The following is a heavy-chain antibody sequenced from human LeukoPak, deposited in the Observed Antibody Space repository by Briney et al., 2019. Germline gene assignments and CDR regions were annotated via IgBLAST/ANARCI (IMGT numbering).Heavy chain of an antibody. J-gene: IGHJ4*02. Sequence: PGGSLRLSCAASGFTFSSYSMNWVRQAPGKGLEWVSSISSSSSYIYYADSVKGRFTISRDNAKNSLYLQMNSLRAEDTAVYYCARDRDDSSVLHYFDYWGQGTLVTVSS. D-gene: IGHD3-22*01. V-gene: IGHV3-21*01. CDR1: GFTFSSYS. CDR3: ARDRDDSSVLHYFDY. CDR2: ISSSSSYI.